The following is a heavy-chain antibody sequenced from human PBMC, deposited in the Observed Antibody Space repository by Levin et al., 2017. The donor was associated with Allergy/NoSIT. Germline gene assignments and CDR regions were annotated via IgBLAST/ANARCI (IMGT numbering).Heavy chain of an antibody. D-gene: IGHD5-18*01. CDR3: ARAHYSRIGYAYGHAREHYDY. V-gene: IGHV1-18*01. J-gene: IGHJ4*02. Sequence: PGESLKISCKASGYSFTSYGISWVRQAPGQGLEWVGWISTYSGNTNYAQKLQDRVTLTADTSTTTAYMELRSLRSDDTAVYYCARAHYSRIGYAYGHAREHYDYWGQGNLVTVSS. CDR2: ISTYSGNT. CDR1: GYSFTSYG.